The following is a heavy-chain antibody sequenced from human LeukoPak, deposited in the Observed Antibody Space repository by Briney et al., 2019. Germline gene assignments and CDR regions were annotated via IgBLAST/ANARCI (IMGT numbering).Heavy chain of an antibody. CDR2: IHYNGDT. D-gene: IGHD3-22*01. Sequence: GSLRLSCAASGFTFSSYAMNWLRQPPGKGLEWIGEIHYNGDTNYISPLKSRVIMSVDRSKNQFSLNLISVTAADTAVYYCASYYHTRGWTFDIWGQGTMVTVSS. CDR3: ASYYHTRGWTFDI. V-gene: IGHV4-59*12. J-gene: IGHJ3*02. CDR1: GFTFSSYA.